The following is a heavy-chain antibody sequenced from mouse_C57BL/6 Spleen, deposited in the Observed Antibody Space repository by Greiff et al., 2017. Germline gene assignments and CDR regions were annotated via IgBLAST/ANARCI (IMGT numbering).Heavy chain of an antibody. J-gene: IGHJ3*01. V-gene: IGHV1-72*01. CDR3: AREEIFIRVFAY. CDR1: GYTFTSYW. D-gene: IGHD1-1*01. CDR2: IDPNSGGT. Sequence: QVQLQQPGAELVKPGASVKLSCKASGYTFTSYWMHWVKQRPGRGLEWIGRIDPNSGGTKYNEKFKSKATLTVAKPASPAYMQLSILTSEDSAVYYCAREEIFIRVFAYWGQGTLVTVSA.